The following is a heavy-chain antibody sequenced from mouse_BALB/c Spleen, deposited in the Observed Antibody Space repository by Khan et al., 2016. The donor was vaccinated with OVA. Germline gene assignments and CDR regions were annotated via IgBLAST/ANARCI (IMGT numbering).Heavy chain of an antibody. CDR1: GFSFSSYS. J-gene: IGHJ2*01. CDR2: ISSGGSYT. Sequence: EVELVESGGGLVRPGGSLKLSCAASGFSFSSYSMSWVRQTPEKRLEWVATISSGGSYTYYPDSVKGRFTISRDNAKHTQHLQVNSLRSEDTAMYYCTGDRGYYGSSPYFDYWGQGTTLTVSS. D-gene: IGHD1-1*01. V-gene: IGHV5-6-4*01. CDR3: TGDRGYYGSSPYFDY.